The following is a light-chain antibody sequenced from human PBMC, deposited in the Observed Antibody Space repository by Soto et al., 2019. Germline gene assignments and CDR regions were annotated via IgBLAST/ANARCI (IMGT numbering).Light chain of an antibody. CDR2: GAS. V-gene: IGKV3-20*01. CDR3: QQYGHSLWT. Sequence: DIVLTQSPGTLSLSPGERASLSCRASQSVSSGHLAWYQQKPGQAPRLLIYGASSRATGIPDRFSGSGSGTDFTLTISRLEPEDYAVYYCQQYGHSLWTFGQGIKVDIK. CDR1: QSVSSGH. J-gene: IGKJ1*01.